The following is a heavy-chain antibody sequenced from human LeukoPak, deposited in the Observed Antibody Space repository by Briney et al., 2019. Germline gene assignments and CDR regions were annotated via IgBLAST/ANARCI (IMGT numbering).Heavy chain of an antibody. D-gene: IGHD3-3*01. V-gene: IGHV3-23*01. Sequence: GGSLRLSCAASGFTFSSYAMSWVRQAPGKGLEWVSAISGSGGSTYYADSVKGRFTISRDNYKNTLYLQMNSLRAEDTAVYYCAKLNDFWSGYSDYWGQGTLVTVSS. CDR1: GFTFSSYA. CDR3: AKLNDFWSGYSDY. CDR2: ISGSGGST. J-gene: IGHJ4*02.